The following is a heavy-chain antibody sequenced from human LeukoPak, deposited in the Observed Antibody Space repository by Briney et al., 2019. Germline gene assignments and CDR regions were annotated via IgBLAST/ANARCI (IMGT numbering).Heavy chain of an antibody. CDR3: AESRNGMVDY. CDR1: GFTFSSYE. Sequence: SGGPLRLSCAASGFTFSSYEMNWVRQAPGKGLEWVSYISSSGSTIYYADSVKGRFTISRDNAKNSLYLQMNSLRAEDTAVYYCAESRNGMVDYWGQGTLVTVSS. CDR2: ISSSGSTI. D-gene: IGHD4-11*01. V-gene: IGHV3-48*03. J-gene: IGHJ4*02.